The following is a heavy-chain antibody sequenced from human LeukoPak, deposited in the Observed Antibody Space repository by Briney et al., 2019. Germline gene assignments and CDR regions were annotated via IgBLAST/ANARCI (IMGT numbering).Heavy chain of an antibody. CDR1: GYTLTELS. CDR2: FDPEDGET. CDR3: ATVDSYGGYYFDY. D-gene: IGHD5-18*01. Sequence: ASVKVSCKVSGYTLTELSMQWVRQAPGKGLEWMGGFDPEDGETIYAQKFQGRVTMTEDTSTDTAYMELSSLRSEDTAVYYCATVDSYGGYYFDYWGQGTLVTVSS. J-gene: IGHJ4*02. V-gene: IGHV1-24*01.